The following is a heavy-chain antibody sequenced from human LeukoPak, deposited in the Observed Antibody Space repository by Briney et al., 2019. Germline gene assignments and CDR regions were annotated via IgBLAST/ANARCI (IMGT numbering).Heavy chain of an antibody. Sequence: PGGSLRLSCAASGFTFSSYAMSWVRQAPGKGLERVSFISGSGDSTYYADSVKGRFTISRDNSKNTLYLQMNSLRGEDTAVYYCAKEGSYSGSRFDYWGQGTLVTVSS. CDR2: ISGSGDST. CDR3: AKEGSYSGSRFDY. D-gene: IGHD1-26*01. V-gene: IGHV3-23*01. CDR1: GFTFSSYA. J-gene: IGHJ4*02.